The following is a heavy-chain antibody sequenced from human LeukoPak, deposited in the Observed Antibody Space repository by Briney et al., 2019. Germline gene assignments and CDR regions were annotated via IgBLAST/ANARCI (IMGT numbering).Heavy chain of an antibody. CDR2: IKQDGSQK. V-gene: IGHV3-7*01. D-gene: IGHD3-3*01. CDR3: ARGVPYASWSGPHYSDY. J-gene: IGHJ4*02. CDR1: GFTFSSYW. Sequence: GGSLRLSYAASGFTFSSYWMSWVRQAPGKGLEWVANIKQDGSQKYYVDSVKGRFSISRDNAKNSLYLQMNGLRAEDTAVYYCARGVPYASWSGPHYSDYWGQGTLVTVSS.